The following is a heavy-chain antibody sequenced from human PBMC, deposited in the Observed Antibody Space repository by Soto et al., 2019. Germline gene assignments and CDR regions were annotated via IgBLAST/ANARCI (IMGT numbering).Heavy chain of an antibody. CDR1: GGSISSSNW. CDR3: ARDGADIVVVVAAKGGGGGFDP. CDR2: IYHRGST. V-gene: IGHV4-4*02. J-gene: IGHJ5*02. D-gene: IGHD2-15*01. Sequence: QVQLQESGPGLVKPSGTLSLTCAVSGGSISSSNWWSWVRQPPGKGLEWIGGIYHRGSTNYNPSLTSRVIISGDKSKNQFSLKLSSVTAADTAVYYCARDGADIVVVVAAKGGGGGFDPWGQGTLVTVSS.